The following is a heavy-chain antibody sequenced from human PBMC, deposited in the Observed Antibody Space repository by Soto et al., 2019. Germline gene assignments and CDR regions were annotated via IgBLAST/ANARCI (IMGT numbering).Heavy chain of an antibody. V-gene: IGHV1-69*04. Sequence: SVKVSCKASGGTFSSYTISWVRQAPGQGLEWMGRIIPILGIANYAQKFQGRVTITADKSTSTAYMELSSLRSEDTAVYYCARDDGVGATRHYGLDGWGPGTTVTVSS. D-gene: IGHD1-26*01. J-gene: IGHJ6*02. CDR3: ARDDGVGATRHYGLDG. CDR1: GGTFSSYT. CDR2: IIPILGIA.